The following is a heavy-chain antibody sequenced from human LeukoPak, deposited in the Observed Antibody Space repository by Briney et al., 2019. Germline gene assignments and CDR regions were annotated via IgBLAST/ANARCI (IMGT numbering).Heavy chain of an antibody. CDR2: ISYDGSNE. Sequence: HPGGSLRLSCAASGFTFSSYGMHWVRQAPGKGLEWVTVISYDGSNEYYADSVKGRFTISRDNSKNTLYLQMNSLRVEDTAVYYCAKDDQLLVDYYFDYWGQGTLVTVSS. J-gene: IGHJ4*02. CDR1: GFTFSSYG. CDR3: AKDDQLLVDYYFDY. V-gene: IGHV3-30*18. D-gene: IGHD2-2*01.